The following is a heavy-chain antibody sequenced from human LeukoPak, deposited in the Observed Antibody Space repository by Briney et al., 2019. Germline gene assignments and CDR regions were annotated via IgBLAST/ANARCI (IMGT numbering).Heavy chain of an antibody. V-gene: IGHV4-39*07. Sequence: PSETLSLTCTVSGGSISSSSYYWGWIRQPPGKGLEWIGSIYYSGSTYYNPSLKSRVTISVDTSKNQFSLKLSSVTAANTAVYYCARAQGGKLRSDYYYYMDVWGKGTTVTVSS. CDR3: ARAQGGKLRSDYYYYMDV. J-gene: IGHJ6*03. CDR1: GGSISSSSYY. D-gene: IGHD1-7*01. CDR2: IYYSGST.